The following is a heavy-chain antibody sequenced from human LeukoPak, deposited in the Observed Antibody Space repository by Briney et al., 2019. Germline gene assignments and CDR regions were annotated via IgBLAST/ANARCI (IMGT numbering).Heavy chain of an antibody. D-gene: IGHD3-16*02. CDR1: GGSISSSSYY. CDR3: ARHEEMITFGGVIASYYFDY. V-gene: IGHV4-39*01. Sequence: SETLSLTCTVSGGSISSSSYYWGWIRQPPGKGLEWIGSIYYSGSTYYNPSLKRRVTISVDTSKNQFSLKLSSVTAADTAVYYCARHEEMITFGGVIASYYFDYWGQGTLVTVSS. J-gene: IGHJ4*02. CDR2: IYYSGST.